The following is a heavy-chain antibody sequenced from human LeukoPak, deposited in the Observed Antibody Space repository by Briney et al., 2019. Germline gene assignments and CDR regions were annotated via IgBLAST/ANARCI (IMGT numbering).Heavy chain of an antibody. Sequence: PSETLSLTCAVYGGSFSGYYWSWIRQPPGKGLEWIGEINHSGSTNYNPSLKSRVTISVDTSKNQFSLKLSSVTAADTAVYYCARGGNDNWFDPWGQGTLVTVSS. V-gene: IGHV4-34*01. J-gene: IGHJ5*02. CDR1: GGSFSGYY. CDR3: ARGGNDNWFDP. CDR2: INHSGST.